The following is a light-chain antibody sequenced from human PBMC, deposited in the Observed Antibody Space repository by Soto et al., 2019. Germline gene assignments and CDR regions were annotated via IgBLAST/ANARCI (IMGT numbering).Light chain of an antibody. Sequence: SYELTQPSSVSVSPGQTARITCSGDVLAKKYARWFQQKPGQAPVVVIYKDSERPSGIPERFSGSSSGTTVTLTISGAQVEDEADYYCYSAADNNVVFGEGTKVTVL. CDR3: YSAADNNVV. CDR2: KDS. CDR1: VLAKKY. V-gene: IGLV3-27*01. J-gene: IGLJ2*01.